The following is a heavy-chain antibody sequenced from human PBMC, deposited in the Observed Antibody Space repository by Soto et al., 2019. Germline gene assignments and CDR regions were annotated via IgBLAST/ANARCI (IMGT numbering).Heavy chain of an antibody. D-gene: IGHD3-22*01. Sequence: PSETLSLTCTVSGGSISSFYWSWIRQPAGKGLEWIGRIYSGGRNNYNPSLKSRVTMSVDTSKNQFSLRLSSVTAADTAVYYCARYLDSSPFDPWGQGTLVTVS. J-gene: IGHJ5*02. V-gene: IGHV4-4*07. CDR1: GGSISSFY. CDR2: IYSGGRN. CDR3: ARYLDSSPFDP.